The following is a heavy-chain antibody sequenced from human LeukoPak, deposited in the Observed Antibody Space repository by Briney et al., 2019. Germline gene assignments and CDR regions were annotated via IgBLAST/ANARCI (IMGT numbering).Heavy chain of an antibody. CDR2: INSNPSGGST. Sequence: ASVKVSCHASGSTFPTYYMHWVRSAPGQGLEWVAIINSNPSGGSTSYAQKFQGGVTMTRNMSTSTCIMEVTSLRSEDTAVYYCARSPTGSGSYYGLDYWGQGTLVTVSS. D-gene: IGHD1-26*01. V-gene: IGHV1-46*01. CDR1: GSTFPTYY. CDR3: ARSPTGSGSYYGLDY. J-gene: IGHJ4*02.